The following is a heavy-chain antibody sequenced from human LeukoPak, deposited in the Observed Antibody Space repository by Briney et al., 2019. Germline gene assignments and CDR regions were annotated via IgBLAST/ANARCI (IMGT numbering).Heavy chain of an antibody. Sequence: GGSLRLSCAASGFTFSSYAMSWVRQAPGKGLEWVSAISGSGGSTYYADSVKGRFTISRDNSKNTLYLQVNSLRAEDTAVYYCAKARYSSSWYSWFDPWGQGTLVTVSS. CDR3: AKARYSSSWYSWFDP. CDR2: ISGSGGST. J-gene: IGHJ5*02. V-gene: IGHV3-23*01. D-gene: IGHD6-13*01. CDR1: GFTFSSYA.